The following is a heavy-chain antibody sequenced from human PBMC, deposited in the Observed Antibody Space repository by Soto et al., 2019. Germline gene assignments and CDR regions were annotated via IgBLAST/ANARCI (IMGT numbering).Heavy chain of an antibody. CDR3: ATGHGGYYYYGMDV. J-gene: IGHJ6*02. CDR1: GFTFSSYA. Sequence: PGGSLRLSCAASGFTFSSYAMSWVRQAPGKGLEWVSAISGSGGSTYYADSVKGRFTISRDNSKNTLYLQMNSLRAEDTAVYYCATGHGGYYYYGMDVWGQGTTVTVSS. D-gene: IGHD3-10*01. V-gene: IGHV3-23*01. CDR2: ISGSGGST.